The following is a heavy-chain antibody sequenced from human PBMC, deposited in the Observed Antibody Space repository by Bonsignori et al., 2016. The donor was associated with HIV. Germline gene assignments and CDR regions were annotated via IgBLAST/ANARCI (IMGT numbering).Heavy chain of an antibody. V-gene: IGHV4-39*07. J-gene: IGHJ4*02. CDR3: ARDSLYDYGTPSYFDY. D-gene: IGHD3-16*01. CDR2: IYYSGST. Sequence: RQAPGKGLEWIGSIYYSGSTYYNPSLKSRVTISVDTSKNQFSLKLSSVTAADTAVYYCARDSLYDYGTPSYFDYWGQGTLVTVSS.